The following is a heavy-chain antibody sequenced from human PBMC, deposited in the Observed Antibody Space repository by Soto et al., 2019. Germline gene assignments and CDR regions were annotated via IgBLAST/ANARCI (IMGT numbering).Heavy chain of an antibody. V-gene: IGHV3-23*01. J-gene: IGHJ4*02. CDR2: IDTGGGGT. CDR1: GFTLSSCV. Sequence: GGSLRLSCAASGFTLSSCVMTWVRQAPGKGLEWVSGIDTGGGGTYYADSVKGRLTISRDNSKKTLYLQMNSLRAEDTAVYYCAKGPEQRGHGVFDYWGQGTLVTVSS. D-gene: IGHD2-8*01. CDR3: AKGPEQRGHGVFDY.